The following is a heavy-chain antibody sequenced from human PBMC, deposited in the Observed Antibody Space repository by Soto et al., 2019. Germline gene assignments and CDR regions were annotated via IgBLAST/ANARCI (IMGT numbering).Heavy chain of an antibody. CDR1: GYRFTNFW. CDR3: AKTYSGDSNDAFDI. J-gene: IGHJ3*02. CDR2: IYPGDSDT. Sequence: GESLKISCTGSGYRFTNFWIGWVRQMPGKGLEWMGIIYPGDSDTRYGPSFEGQVTFAADRSTSTAYLQWSSLRASDTAMYYCAKTYSGDSNDAFDIWGHGTLVTVSS. V-gene: IGHV5-51*01. D-gene: IGHD1-26*01.